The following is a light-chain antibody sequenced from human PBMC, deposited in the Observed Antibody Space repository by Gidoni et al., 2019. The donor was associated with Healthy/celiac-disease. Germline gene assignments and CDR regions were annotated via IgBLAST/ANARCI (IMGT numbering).Light chain of an antibody. CDR1: PSVSSSY. CDR3: QQYGSSPLLT. Sequence: ILLTQSPCTLSLSPGERATLSCRASPSVSSSYLAWYQQKFGQAPRLLIYGASSRATGIPDRFSGSGSGTDFTLTISRLEPEDFAVYYCQQYGSSPLLTFGGXTKVEIK. J-gene: IGKJ4*01. CDR2: GAS. V-gene: IGKV3-20*01.